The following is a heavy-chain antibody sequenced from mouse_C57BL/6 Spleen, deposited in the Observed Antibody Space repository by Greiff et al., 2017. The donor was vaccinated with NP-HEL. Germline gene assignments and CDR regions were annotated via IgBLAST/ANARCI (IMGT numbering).Heavy chain of an antibody. CDR2: IHPNSGST. J-gene: IGHJ4*01. CDR3: AKPSYDYDVAIVY. V-gene: IGHV1-64*01. D-gene: IGHD2-4*01. Sequence: QVQLKQPGAELVKPGASVKLSCKASGYTFTSYWMHWVKQRPGQGLEWIGMIHPNSGSTNYNEKFKSKAKLTVDKATSTAYMQLSSLTSEDSAVYYCAKPSYDYDVAIVYWDQGTSITISS. CDR1: GYTFTSYW.